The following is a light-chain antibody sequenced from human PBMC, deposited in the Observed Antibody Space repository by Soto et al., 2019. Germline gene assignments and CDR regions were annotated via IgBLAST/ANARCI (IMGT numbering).Light chain of an antibody. J-gene: IGKJ5*01. CDR3: QHYNSFPIT. Sequence: VDRVTITSPSSQDIRYYLNWYQQKTGQAPKLLIYDASQLETGVPSRFSGSGSGTDFTFTINSLQPEDIGTYYCQHYNSFPITFGQGTRLEIK. CDR1: QDIRYY. V-gene: IGKV1-33*01. CDR2: DAS.